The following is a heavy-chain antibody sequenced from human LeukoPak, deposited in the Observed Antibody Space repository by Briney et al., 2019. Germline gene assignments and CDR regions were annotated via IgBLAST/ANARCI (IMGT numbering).Heavy chain of an antibody. V-gene: IGHV4-34*01. J-gene: IGHJ4*02. CDR2: TNHSGST. Sequence: PSETLSLTCAVYGVSFSGYYWSWIRQPPGKGLEWIGETNHSGSTNYNPSLKSRVTISVDTSENQFSLKLSSVTAADTAVYYCARDKRYYYGSTSIKTLDYWGQGTLVTVSS. CDR1: GVSFSGYY. CDR3: ARDKRYYYGSTSIKTLDY. D-gene: IGHD3-10*01.